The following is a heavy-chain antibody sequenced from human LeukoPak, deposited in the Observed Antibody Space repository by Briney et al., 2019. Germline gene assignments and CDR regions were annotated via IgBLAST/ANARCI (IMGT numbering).Heavy chain of an antibody. CDR2: INHSGST. D-gene: IGHD4-17*01. CDR3: VKTYGDYYYYGMDV. CDR1: GGSFSGYY. J-gene: IGHJ6*02. V-gene: IGHV4-34*01. Sequence: SETLSLTCAVYGGSFSGYYWSWIRQPPGKGLEWIGEINHSGSTNYNPSLKSRVTISVDTSKNQFSLNLSSVTAADTAVYYCVKTYGDYYYYGMDVWGQGTTVTVSS.